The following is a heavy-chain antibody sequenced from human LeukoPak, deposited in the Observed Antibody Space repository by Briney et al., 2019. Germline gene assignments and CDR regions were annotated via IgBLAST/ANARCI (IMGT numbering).Heavy chain of an antibody. CDR3: ARSLWPEDY. V-gene: IGHV3-7*01. CDR1: GFAFNSYW. Sequence: PGGSLRLSCEASGFAFNSYWASWVRQAPGKGLEWVANINQDGNSQNYVDSVRGRFTISKDNAKNSVYLQMNSLRAEDTAVYYCARSLWPEDYWGQGILVTVSS. CDR2: INQDGNSQ. J-gene: IGHJ4*02. D-gene: IGHD2-21*01.